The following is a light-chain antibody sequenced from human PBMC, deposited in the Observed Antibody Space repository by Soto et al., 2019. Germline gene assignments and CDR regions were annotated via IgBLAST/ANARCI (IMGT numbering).Light chain of an antibody. Sequence: DIVMTQSPATLSESPGDRVIVSCRASQGVSSHVAWYQQRPGQAPRLLINAASIRATDTPGSISGSGSGTEFTLTISIVPSEDLAVYWWQQYNRWSWTFGQGTKVEL. CDR2: AAS. V-gene: IGKV3D-15*03. CDR3: QQYNRWSWT. J-gene: IGKJ1*01. CDR1: QGVSSH.